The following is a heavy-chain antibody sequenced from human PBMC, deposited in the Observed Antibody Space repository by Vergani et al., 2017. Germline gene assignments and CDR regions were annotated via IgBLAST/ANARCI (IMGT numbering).Heavy chain of an antibody. D-gene: IGHD6-13*01. CDR2: IWYDGSNK. V-gene: IGHV3-33*01. Sequence: VQLVESGGGVVQPGRSLRLSCAASGFTFSSYGMHWVRQAPGKGLEWVAVIWYDGSNKYYADSVKGRFTISRDNSKNTLYLQMNSLKTEDTAVYYCTTGSSTYYYYGMDVWGQGTTVTVSS. CDR3: TTGSSTYYYYGMDV. CDR1: GFTFSSYG. J-gene: IGHJ6*02.